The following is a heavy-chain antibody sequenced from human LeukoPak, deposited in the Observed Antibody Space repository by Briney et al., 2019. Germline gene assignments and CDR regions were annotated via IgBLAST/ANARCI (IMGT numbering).Heavy chain of an antibody. CDR3: ARRLVSSWYSHFYNWFDP. CDR1: GGSISSYY. Sequence: SETLSLTCTVSGGSISSYYWSWIRQPPGKGLEWIGYIHYSGSTNYNPSLKSRVTISVDTSKNQFSLKLSSVTAADTAVYFCARRLVSSWYSHFYNWFDPWGQGTLVTVSS. V-gene: IGHV4-59*01. D-gene: IGHD6-13*01. CDR2: IHYSGST. J-gene: IGHJ5*02.